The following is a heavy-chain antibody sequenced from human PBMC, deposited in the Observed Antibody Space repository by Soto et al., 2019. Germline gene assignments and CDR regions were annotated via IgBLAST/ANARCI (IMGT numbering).Heavy chain of an antibody. CDR1: GYSFTSYW. CDR2: IYPGDSDT. V-gene: IGHV5-51*01. J-gene: IGHJ6*02. CDR3: ARRGGGCSSTSCYLYGMDV. Sequence: PGESLKISCKGSGYSFTSYWIGWVRQMPGKGLEWTGIIYPGDSDTRYSPSFQGQVTISADKSISTAYLQWSSLKASDTAMYYCARRGGGCSSTSCYLYGMDVWGQGTTVTVSS. D-gene: IGHD2-2*01.